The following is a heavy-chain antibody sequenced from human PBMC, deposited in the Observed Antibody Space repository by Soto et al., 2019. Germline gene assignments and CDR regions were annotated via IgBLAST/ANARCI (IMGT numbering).Heavy chain of an antibody. CDR1: GFTLSSYA. Sequence: WGSLRLSCAASGFTLSSYAMSWVRQAPGKGLEWVSVISVSGRITYHADSVRGRFTISRDNSKNTLDLQMNSLRAEDTAIYYCAKLYCSDGVCEYTHYKAGREVWGQGNSVNVS. J-gene: IGHJ6*02. CDR3: AKLYCSDGVCEYTHYKAGREV. CDR2: ISVSGRIT. D-gene: IGHD2-8*01. V-gene: IGHV3-23*01.